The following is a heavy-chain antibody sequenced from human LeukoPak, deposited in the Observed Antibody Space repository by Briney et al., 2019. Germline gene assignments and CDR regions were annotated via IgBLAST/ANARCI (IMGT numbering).Heavy chain of an antibody. J-gene: IGHJ6*04. CDR3: STEPDEEVAAYYGLDV. CDR2: IKSKTSGETT. Sequence: GGSLRLSCAASGFTFTNAWMTWLRQGPGKGLEWVGRIKSKTSGETTDYAAPVKGRFTISRDDSKNTLYLRMNDLKIEDTAVCYCSTEPDEEVAAYYGLDVWGKGTTVTVS. D-gene: IGHD2-15*01. CDR1: GFTFTNAW. V-gene: IGHV3-15*01.